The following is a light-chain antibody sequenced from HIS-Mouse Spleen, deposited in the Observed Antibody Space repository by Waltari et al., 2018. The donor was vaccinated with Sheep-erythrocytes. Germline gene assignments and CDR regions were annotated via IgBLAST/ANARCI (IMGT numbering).Light chain of an antibody. V-gene: IGLV2-23*01. CDR2: EGS. CDR3: CSYAGSSTPWV. CDR1: SSDVGSYNL. J-gene: IGLJ3*02. Sequence: QSALTQPASVSGSPGQSITISCPGTSSDVGSYNLVSWYHQHPGKAPKLIIYEGSNRPSGVSNRFSGYKSGNTAYLTISGLQAEDEADYYCCSYAGSSTPWVFGGGTKLTVL.